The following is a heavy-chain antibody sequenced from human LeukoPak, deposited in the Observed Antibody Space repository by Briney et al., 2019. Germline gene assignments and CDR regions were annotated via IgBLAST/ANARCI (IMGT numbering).Heavy chain of an antibody. CDR2: IYTSGST. J-gene: IGHJ4*02. Sequence: SETLSLTCTVSGGSISSYYWSWIRQPPGKGLEWIGYIYTSGSTNYNPSLKSRVTISVDTSKNQFSPKLSSVTAADTAVYYCAITPHDYGDYDYWGQGTLVTVSS. D-gene: IGHD4-17*01. CDR3: AITPHDYGDYDY. CDR1: GGSISSYY. V-gene: IGHV4-59*01.